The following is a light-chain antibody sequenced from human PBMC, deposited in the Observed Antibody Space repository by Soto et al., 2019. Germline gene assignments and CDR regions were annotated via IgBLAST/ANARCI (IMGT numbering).Light chain of an antibody. CDR1: QSITSSY. CDR2: GAS. CDR3: QLYDSSSYT. V-gene: IGKV3-20*01. J-gene: IGKJ2*01. Sequence: VLTQYPGTLSLSPGEIATLSCRASQSITSSYLAWYQQKPGQAPRLLIYGASRRATDIPDRFSGSGSGTDFTLTITRLEPEDFAVYYCQLYDSSSYTFGQGTKVDIK.